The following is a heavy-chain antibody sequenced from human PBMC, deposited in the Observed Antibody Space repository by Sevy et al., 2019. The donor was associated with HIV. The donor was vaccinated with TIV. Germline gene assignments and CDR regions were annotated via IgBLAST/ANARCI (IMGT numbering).Heavy chain of an antibody. Sequence: ASVKVSCKASGYTFTSYDINWVRQATGQGLEWMGWMNPNSGNTGYEQKFQGRVTMTRDTSISTAYMELGSLSSADTAVYYCARGYSTSQTTPFKHWGQGTLVTVSS. CDR1: GYTFTSYD. CDR3: ARGYSTSQTTPFKH. V-gene: IGHV1-8*01. D-gene: IGHD6-6*01. J-gene: IGHJ4*02. CDR2: MNPNSGNT.